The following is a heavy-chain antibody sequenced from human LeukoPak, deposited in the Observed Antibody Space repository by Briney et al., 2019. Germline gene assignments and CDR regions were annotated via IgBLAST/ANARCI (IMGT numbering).Heavy chain of an antibody. CDR3: ARAQRISSSSAVGY. D-gene: IGHD6-6*01. CDR1: GGTFSSYG. CDR2: MNPNSGNT. J-gene: IGHJ4*02. V-gene: IGHV1-8*02. Sequence: ASVKVSCKASGGTFSSYGISWVRQAPGQGLEWMGWMNPNSGNTGYAQKFQGRVTMTRNTSISTAYMELSSLRSEDTAVYYCARAQRISSSSAVGYWGQGTLVTVSS.